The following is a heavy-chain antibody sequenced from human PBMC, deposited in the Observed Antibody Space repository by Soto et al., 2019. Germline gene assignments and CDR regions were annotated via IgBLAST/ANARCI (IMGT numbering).Heavy chain of an antibody. D-gene: IGHD3-16*01. CDR1: GFSFRSYT. CDR2: ITGSSSYE. J-gene: IGHJ4*02. Sequence: DVQLVESGGGLVKPGGSLRLSCGASGFSFRSYTLHWFRQAPGGGLEWVSSITGSSSYEFYADSVKGRFTISRDNDDNLLFLQLNNPRAEDTALYFCTREIGPQVELWSDIPKGGFDSWGQGTLVSVSS. V-gene: IGHV3-21*06. CDR3: TREIGPQVELWSDIPKGGFDS.